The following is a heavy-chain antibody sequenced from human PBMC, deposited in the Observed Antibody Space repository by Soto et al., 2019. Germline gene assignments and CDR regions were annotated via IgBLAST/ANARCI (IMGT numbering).Heavy chain of an antibody. CDR1: GYTFTGYY. CDR2: INPNSGGT. CDR3: ARDWGYDYVWGGDY. Sequence: QVQLVQSGAEVKKPGASVKVSCKASGYTFTGYYMHWVRQAPGQGLEWMGWINPNSGGTNYAQRFQGRVTMTRDTSISTAYMELSMLRSDDTAVYYCARDWGYDYVWGGDYWGQGTLVTVSS. V-gene: IGHV1-2*02. J-gene: IGHJ4*02. D-gene: IGHD3-16*01.